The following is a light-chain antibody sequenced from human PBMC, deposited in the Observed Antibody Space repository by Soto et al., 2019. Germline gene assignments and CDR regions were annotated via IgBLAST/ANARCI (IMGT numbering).Light chain of an antibody. Sequence: QLTQSPSSLSASIGDRVTITCRATQTINRYLAWYQQKPGAAPKLLIYAATSLQSGVPSRFSGGASGTEFTLTISSLQSDDFATYYCQQLNSYPPEFGQGTKVEI. CDR2: AAT. J-gene: IGKJ1*01. V-gene: IGKV1-9*01. CDR3: QQLNSYPPE. CDR1: QTINRY.